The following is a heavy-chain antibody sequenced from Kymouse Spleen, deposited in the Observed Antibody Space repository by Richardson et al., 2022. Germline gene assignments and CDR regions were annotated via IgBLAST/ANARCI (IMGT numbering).Heavy chain of an antibody. CDR3: ARDNWNYGEGLDYYYYGMDV. CDR2: INHSGST. CDR1: GGSFSGYY. Sequence: QVQLQQWGAGLLKPSETLSLTCAVYGGSFSGYYWSWIRQPPGKGLEWIGEINHSGSTNYNPSLKSRVTISVDTSKNQFSLKLSSVTAADTAVYYCARDNWNYGEGLDYYYYGMDVWGQGTTVTVSS. D-gene: IGHD1-7*01. J-gene: IGHJ6*02. V-gene: IGHV4-34*01.